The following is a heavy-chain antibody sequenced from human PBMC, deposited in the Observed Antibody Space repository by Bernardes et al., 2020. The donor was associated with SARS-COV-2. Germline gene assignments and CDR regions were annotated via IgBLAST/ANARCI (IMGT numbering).Heavy chain of an antibody. Sequence: GGSLRLSCAASGFTFDDYAMHWVRQAPGKGLEWVSGISWNSGSIGYADSVKGRFTISRDNSKNTLFLQMDSLRADDTAVYYCARVGFSAYDYGAFDVWGQGTMVTVSS. CDR3: ARVGFSAYDYGAFDV. CDR2: ISWNSGSI. D-gene: IGHD5-12*01. J-gene: IGHJ3*01. V-gene: IGHV3-9*01. CDR1: GFTFDDYA.